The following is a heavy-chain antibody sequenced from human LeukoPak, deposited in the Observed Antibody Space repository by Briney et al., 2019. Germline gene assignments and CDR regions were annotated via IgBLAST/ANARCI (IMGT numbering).Heavy chain of an antibody. CDR3: AILVGASDC. J-gene: IGHJ4*02. CDR1: GGSISSSSYY. V-gene: IGHV4-39*01. D-gene: IGHD1-26*01. Sequence: SESLYLTCTVSGGSISSSSYYWGWNRQAPGKGLEWIGNIYYGGSTYYNPSLRSVVTICVDTSKTQFLLKLSLVTAADTAVYYGAILVGASDCWGQGSQVTDSS. CDR2: IYYGGST.